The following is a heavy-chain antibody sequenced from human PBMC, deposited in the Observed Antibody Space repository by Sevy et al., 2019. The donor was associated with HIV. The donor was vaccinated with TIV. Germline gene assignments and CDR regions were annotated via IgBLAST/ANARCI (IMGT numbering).Heavy chain of an antibody. CDR1: GFTFSSYW. CDR3: ARGRPVGMATVKYFDY. D-gene: IGHD5-12*01. CDR2: IKQDGSEK. J-gene: IGHJ4*02. Sequence: GGSLRLSCAASGFTFSSYWMSWVRQAPGKGLEWVANIKQDGSEKYYVDSVKGRFTISRDNAKNSLYRQMNGLRAEDTAVYYCARGRPVGMATVKYFDYWGQGTLVTVSS. V-gene: IGHV3-7*01.